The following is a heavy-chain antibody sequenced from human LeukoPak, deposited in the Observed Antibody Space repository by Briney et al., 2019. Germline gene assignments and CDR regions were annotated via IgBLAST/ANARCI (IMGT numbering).Heavy chain of an antibody. CDR2: IYTSGST. J-gene: IGHJ4*02. D-gene: IGHD3-16*01. CDR3: VRDGGNWDVDY. V-gene: IGHV4-4*07. CDR1: GGSISSYY. Sequence: PSETLSLTCTVSGGSISSYYWSWIRQPAGKGLEWIGRIYTSGSTNYNPSLKSRVTMSVDTSKNQFSLNLRSVTAADTAVYFCVRDGGNWDVDYWGQGTLVTVSS.